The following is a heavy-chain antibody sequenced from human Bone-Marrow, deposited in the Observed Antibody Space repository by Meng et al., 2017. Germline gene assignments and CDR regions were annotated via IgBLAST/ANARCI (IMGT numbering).Heavy chain of an antibody. D-gene: IGHD3-9*01. Sequence: SLKISCAASGFTFDDYAMHWVRQAPGKGLEWVSGISWNSGSIGYADSVKGRFTISRDNAKNSLYLQMNSLRAEDTAVYYCARGFFDWLLGGGAFDIWGQGTMVTVSS. V-gene: IGHV3-9*01. CDR1: GFTFDDYA. J-gene: IGHJ3*02. CDR3: ARGFFDWLLGGGAFDI. CDR2: ISWNSGSI.